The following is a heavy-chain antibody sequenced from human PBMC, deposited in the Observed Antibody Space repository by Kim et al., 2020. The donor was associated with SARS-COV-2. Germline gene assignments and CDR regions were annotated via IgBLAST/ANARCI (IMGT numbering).Heavy chain of an antibody. J-gene: IGHJ4*02. D-gene: IGHD5-12*01. V-gene: IGHV1-2*02. Sequence: GTNYAQKFQGRVTMTRDTSISTAYMELSRLRSVDTAVYYCASLSSGPFDYWGQGTLVTVSS. CDR3: ASLSSGPFDY. CDR2: GT.